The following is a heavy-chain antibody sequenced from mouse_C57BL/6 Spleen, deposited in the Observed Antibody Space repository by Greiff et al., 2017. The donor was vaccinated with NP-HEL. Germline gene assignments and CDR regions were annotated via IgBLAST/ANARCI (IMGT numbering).Heavy chain of an antibody. Sequence: EVKLVESGGGLVKPGGSLKLSCAASGFTFSSYAMSWVRQTPEKRLEWVATISDGGSYTYYPDNVKGRFTISRDNAKNKLYLQMSHLKSEDTAMYYCAREGSYGNYGFDYWGQGTTLTVSS. CDR2: ISDGGSYT. CDR1: GFTFSSYA. V-gene: IGHV5-4*01. D-gene: IGHD2-1*01. CDR3: AREGSYGNYGFDY. J-gene: IGHJ2*01.